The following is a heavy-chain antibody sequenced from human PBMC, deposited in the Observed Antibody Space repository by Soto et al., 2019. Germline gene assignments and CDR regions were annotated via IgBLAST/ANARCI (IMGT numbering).Heavy chain of an antibody. CDR3: SRVYSGYSSSSVADY. Sequence: ASVKVSCKASGYTFTNYYIHWVRQAPGQGLEWMGIINPSGGSTTYAQMFQGRVTLTRDTSTSTVYMELSSLRSEDTAVYYCSRVYSGYSSSSVADYWGQGTLVTVSS. J-gene: IGHJ4*02. CDR1: GYTFTNYY. CDR2: INPSGGST. V-gene: IGHV1-46*03. D-gene: IGHD6-6*01.